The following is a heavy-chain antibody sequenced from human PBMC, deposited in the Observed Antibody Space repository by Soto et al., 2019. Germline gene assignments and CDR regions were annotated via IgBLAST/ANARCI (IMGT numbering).Heavy chain of an antibody. CDR1: GYTLSSYG. V-gene: IGHV1-18*01. J-gene: IGHJ3*02. Sequence: GASGKGSCKGSGYTLSSYGISWVGPAPGQGLEWMGWISAYNGNTNYAQKLQGRVTMTTDTSTSTAYMELRSLRSDDTAVYYCARVERSGSYLDIWGQGTMVTVSS. CDR2: ISAYNGNT. CDR3: ARVERSGSYLDI. D-gene: IGHD1-26*01.